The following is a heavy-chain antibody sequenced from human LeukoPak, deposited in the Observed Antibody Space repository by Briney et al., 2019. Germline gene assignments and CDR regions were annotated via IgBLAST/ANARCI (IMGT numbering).Heavy chain of an antibody. CDR3: ARPAFGDYSLDY. CDR2: IFHSGST. J-gene: IGHJ4*02. D-gene: IGHD2-15*01. Sequence: PSETLSLTCTVSGGSISSYYWGWIRQPPGKGLEWIGYIFHSGSTNSNPSLKSRVTISVDTSKNQFSLKLSSVTAADTAVYYCARPAFGDYSLDYWGQGTLVTVSS. CDR1: GGSISSYY. V-gene: IGHV4-59*01.